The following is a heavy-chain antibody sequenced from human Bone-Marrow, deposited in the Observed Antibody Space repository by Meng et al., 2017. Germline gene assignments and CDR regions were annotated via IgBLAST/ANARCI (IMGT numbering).Heavy chain of an antibody. CDR2: INQDGGQI. J-gene: IGHJ4*02. V-gene: IGHV3-7*01. Sequence: GGSLRLSCAASGFTFSSYGMHWVRQAPGKGLEWVANINQDGGQIYSVDSVKGRFTISRDNAKKSVYLQMNSLRVDDTAVYYCARIGYSSSSLDYWGQGTLVTVSS. CDR1: GFTFSSYG. CDR3: ARIGYSSSSLDY. D-gene: IGHD2-2*03.